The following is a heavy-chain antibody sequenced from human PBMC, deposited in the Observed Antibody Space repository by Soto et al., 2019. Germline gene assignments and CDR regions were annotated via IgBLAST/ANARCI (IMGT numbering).Heavy chain of an antibody. CDR1: FS. J-gene: IGHJ5*02. Sequence: FSGNRIRKKQGQGLEWVSSISSSSSYIYYADSVKGQFTISRDNAKNSLYLQMNSLRAEDTAVYYCARDVGVPVLWRNWFGPCGQRTLVT. CDR3: ARDVGVPVLWRNWFGP. V-gene: IGHV3-21*01. CDR2: ISSSSSYI. D-gene: IGHD2-21*01.